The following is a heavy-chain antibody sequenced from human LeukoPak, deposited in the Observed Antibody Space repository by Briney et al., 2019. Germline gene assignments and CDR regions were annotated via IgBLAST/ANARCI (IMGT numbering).Heavy chain of an antibody. CDR1: GGSISSYY. CDR3: ARAGEWLVREESLVWFDP. V-gene: IGHV4-59*01. CDR2: IDYSGST. J-gene: IGHJ5*02. Sequence: SETLSLTCTVSGGSISSYYWSWIRQPPGKGLEWIGDIDYSGSTNYNPSLKSRVTISVDTSKNQFSLKLSSVTAADTAVYYCARAGEWLVREESLVWFDPWGQGTLVTVSS. D-gene: IGHD6-19*01.